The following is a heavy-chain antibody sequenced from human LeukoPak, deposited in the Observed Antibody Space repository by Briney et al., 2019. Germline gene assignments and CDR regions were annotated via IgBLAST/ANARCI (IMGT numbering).Heavy chain of an antibody. V-gene: IGHV1-69*04. J-gene: IGHJ4*02. CDR1: GGTFSSYA. CDR3: AMRSYYGSGTYDY. D-gene: IGHD3-10*01. Sequence: SVKVSCKASGGTFSSYAISWVRQAPGQGLEWMGRIIPILGIANYAQKFQGRVTITADKSTSTVYMELSSLRSEDTAVYYCAMRSYYGSGTYDYWGQGTLVTVSS. CDR2: IIPILGIA.